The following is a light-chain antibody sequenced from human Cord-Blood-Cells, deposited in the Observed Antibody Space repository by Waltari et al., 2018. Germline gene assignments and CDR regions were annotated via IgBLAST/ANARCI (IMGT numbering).Light chain of an antibody. Sequence: QSALTQPPSASGSPGQSLTISCTGTRCHVGGYHYVTWYQQHPGKAPKLMIYEVSKRPSGVPDRFSGSKSGNTASLTVSGLQAEDEADYYCSSYAGSNNVVFGGGTKLTVL. V-gene: IGLV2-8*01. J-gene: IGLJ2*01. CDR2: EVS. CDR3: SSYAGSNNVV. CDR1: RCHVGGYHY.